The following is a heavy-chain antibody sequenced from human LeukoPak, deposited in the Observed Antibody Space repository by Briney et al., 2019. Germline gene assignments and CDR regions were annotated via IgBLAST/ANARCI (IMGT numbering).Heavy chain of an antibody. Sequence: GGSLRLSCAASGFTFSTYGMHWVRQSPGKGLEWVAFIRYDESKEFYADSLKGRFTVSRDNSQNTLFLQINSLRTEDTAVYYCAKEGSNVVVVAAPDYWGQGTLVTVSS. V-gene: IGHV3-30*02. CDR2: IRYDESKE. J-gene: IGHJ4*02. CDR3: AKEGSNVVVVAAPDY. D-gene: IGHD2-15*01. CDR1: GFTFSTYG.